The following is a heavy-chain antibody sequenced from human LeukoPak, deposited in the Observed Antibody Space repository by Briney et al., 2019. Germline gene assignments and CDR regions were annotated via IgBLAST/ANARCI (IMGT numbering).Heavy chain of an antibody. CDR3: ARSPKPYYYGLYGMDV. CDR2: IGTAGDT. D-gene: IGHD3-10*01. V-gene: IGHV3-13*04. Sequence: GGSLRLSCAASGFTFSSYDMHWVRQATGKGLEWVSAIGTAGDTYHPGSVKGRFTISRENAKNSLYLQMNSLRAGDTAVYYCARSPKPYYYGLYGMDVWGQGTTVTVSS. CDR1: GFTFSSYD. J-gene: IGHJ6*02.